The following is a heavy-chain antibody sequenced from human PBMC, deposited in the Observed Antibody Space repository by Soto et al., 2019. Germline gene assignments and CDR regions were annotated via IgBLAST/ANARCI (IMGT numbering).Heavy chain of an antibody. D-gene: IGHD6-19*01. J-gene: IGHJ4*02. CDR1: GFTFRSYG. CDR3: ARDSHVGSGWQLTADY. V-gene: IGHV3-33*01. CDR2: IWYDGSNK. Sequence: PGGSLRLSCAASGFTFRSYGMHWVRQAPGKGLEWVAVIWYDGSNKYYAESVKGRFTISRDNSKNTLYLQMNNLRAEDTAVYYCARDSHVGSGWQLTADYWGQGTLVTVSS.